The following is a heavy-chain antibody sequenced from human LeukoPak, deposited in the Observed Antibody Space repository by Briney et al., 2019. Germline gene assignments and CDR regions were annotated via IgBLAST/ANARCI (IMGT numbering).Heavy chain of an antibody. CDR2: IYYSGST. J-gene: IGHJ4*02. D-gene: IGHD6-13*01. CDR3: ARVHAAAGLIDY. V-gene: IGHV4-59*01. CDR1: GGSISSYY. Sequence: SETLSLTCTVSGGSISSYYWSWIRQPPGKGLEWIGYIYYSGSTNYNPSLKSRVTISVDTSKNQFSLKLSSVTAADTAVYYCARVHAAAGLIDYWGQGTLVTVSS.